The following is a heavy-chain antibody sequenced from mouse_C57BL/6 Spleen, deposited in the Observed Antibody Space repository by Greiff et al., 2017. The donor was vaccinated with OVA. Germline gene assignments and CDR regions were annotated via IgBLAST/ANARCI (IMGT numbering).Heavy chain of an antibody. J-gene: IGHJ2*01. D-gene: IGHD2-1*01. CDR1: GYSITSDY. CDR2: ISYSGST. CDR3: ARWDYGNYEGYFDY. Sequence: EVQLVESGPGLAKPSQTLSLTCSVTGYSITSDYWNWLRKFPGNKLEYMGYISYSGSTYYNPSLKSRISITRDTSKNQYYLQLNSVTTEDTATYYCARWDYGNYEGYFDYWGQGTTLTVSS. V-gene: IGHV3-8*01.